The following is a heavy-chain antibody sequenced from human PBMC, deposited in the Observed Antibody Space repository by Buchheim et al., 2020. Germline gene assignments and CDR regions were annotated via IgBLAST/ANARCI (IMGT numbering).Heavy chain of an antibody. V-gene: IGHV4-30-4*01. Sequence: QVQLQESGPGLVKPSQTLSLTCTVSGGSISSGDYYWSWIRQPPGKGLEWIGYIYYSGSTYYNPSLKSRVTISVDTSQNQFSLKLSSVIAADTAVYYCARVITIFGVVMEEYYFDYWGQGTL. CDR2: IYYSGST. CDR1: GGSISSGDYY. D-gene: IGHD3-3*01. J-gene: IGHJ4*02. CDR3: ARVITIFGVVMEEYYFDY.